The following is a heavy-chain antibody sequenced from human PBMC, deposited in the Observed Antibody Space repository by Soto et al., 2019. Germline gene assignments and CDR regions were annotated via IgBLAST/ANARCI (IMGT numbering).Heavy chain of an antibody. Sequence: QVQLVQSGAEVKKPGSSVKVSCKTSGVSFNNNGIGWVRQAPGHGLEWMGVVSPPFRTSNYARKFQGRISITADASTGTGNMALSSLTSETTAQYYCARVLYYGSGIYAPYGMEVWGQVITVTVSS. CDR3: ARVLYYGSGIYAPYGMEV. CDR2: VSPPFRTS. J-gene: IGHJ6*01. D-gene: IGHD3-10*01. V-gene: IGHV1-69*01. CDR1: GVSFNNNG.